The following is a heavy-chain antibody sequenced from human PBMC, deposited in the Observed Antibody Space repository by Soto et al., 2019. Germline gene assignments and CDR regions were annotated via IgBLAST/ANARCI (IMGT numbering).Heavy chain of an antibody. D-gene: IGHD3-16*02. CDR3: ARAPYDYVWGSYQPPYYFDY. V-gene: IGHV6-1*01. Sequence: PSQTLSLTCAISGDSVSSNSAAWNWIRQSPSRGLEWLGRTYYRSKWYNDYAVSVKSRITINPDTSKNQFSLQLNSVTPEDTAVYYCARAPYDYVWGSYQPPYYFDYWGQGTLVTVSS. CDR1: GDSVSSNSAA. CDR2: TYYRSKWYN. J-gene: IGHJ4*02.